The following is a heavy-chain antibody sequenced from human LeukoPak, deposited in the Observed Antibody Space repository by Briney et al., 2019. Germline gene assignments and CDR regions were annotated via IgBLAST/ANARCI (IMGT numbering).Heavy chain of an antibody. Sequence: GSLRLSCAASGFTFSSYEMNWVRQAPGKGLEWVSYISSSGSTIYYADSVKGRFTISRDNAKNSLYLQMNSLRAEDTAVYYCARAPGDCGGDCYSALAFDYWGQGTLVTVSS. V-gene: IGHV3-48*03. CDR2: ISSSGSTI. CDR3: ARAPGDCGGDCYSALAFDY. D-gene: IGHD2-21*02. CDR1: GFTFSSYE. J-gene: IGHJ4*02.